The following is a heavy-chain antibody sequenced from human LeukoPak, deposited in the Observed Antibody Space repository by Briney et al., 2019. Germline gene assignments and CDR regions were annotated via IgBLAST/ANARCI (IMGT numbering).Heavy chain of an antibody. CDR2: ISSSGSTI. J-gene: IGHJ4*02. CDR1: GFTFSSYE. Sequence: QPGGSLRLSCAASGFTFSSYEMNWVRQAPGKGLEWVSYISSSGSTIYYADSVKGRFTISRDNAKNSLYLQMNSLRAEDTAVYYCAAYYDILTGYDYWGQGTLVTVSS. V-gene: IGHV3-48*03. CDR3: AAYYDILTGYDY. D-gene: IGHD3-9*01.